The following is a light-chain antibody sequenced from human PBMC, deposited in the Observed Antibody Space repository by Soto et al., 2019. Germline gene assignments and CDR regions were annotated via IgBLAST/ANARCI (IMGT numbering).Light chain of an antibody. CDR2: DAS. J-gene: IGKJ4*01. Sequence: SQLTQSTSSLSASVGDRVTITCRASQGISSYLGWYQQKPGKAPNLLIYDASTLHSGVPSRFSGGGSGTDFTLTISCLQPEDFATYYCQQVNVYPSTFAGGTKVAIK. CDR1: QGISSY. V-gene: IGKV1-9*01. CDR3: QQVNVYPST.